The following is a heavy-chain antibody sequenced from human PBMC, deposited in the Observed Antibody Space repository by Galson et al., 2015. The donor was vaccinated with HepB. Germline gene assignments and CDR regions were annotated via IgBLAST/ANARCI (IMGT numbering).Heavy chain of an antibody. V-gene: IGHV3-30*03. D-gene: IGHD1-1*01. J-gene: IGHJ4*02. CDR2: ISSDGSNK. Sequence: CLRLAGAASGFTFGSSRMQWGRQAPGAGLEWVAVISSDGSNKNYADSVKGRFTISRHNSKNTLYLQMNRLRGGDTAVYYCARVGRTTATTWGQGSRVTVSS. CDR1: GFTFGSSR. CDR3: ARVGRTTATT.